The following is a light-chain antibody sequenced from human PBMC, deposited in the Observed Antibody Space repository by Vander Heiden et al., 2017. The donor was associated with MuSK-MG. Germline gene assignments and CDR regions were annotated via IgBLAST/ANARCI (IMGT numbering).Light chain of an antibody. CDR3: QQDNTLYT. CDR1: QSVSSN. J-gene: IGKJ2*01. V-gene: IGKV3-15*01. CDR2: GAS. Sequence: EIVMTQSPATLSVSPGERATLSCRASQSVSSNLAWYQQKPGQAPRLLIYGASTRATGIPDSFSGSASVKEFTLTISSLQSEEFAVYYWQQDNTLYTFGQGTKLEIK.